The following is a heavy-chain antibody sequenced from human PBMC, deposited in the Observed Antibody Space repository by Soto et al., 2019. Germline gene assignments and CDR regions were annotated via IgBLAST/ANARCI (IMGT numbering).Heavy chain of an antibody. CDR1: GFTFNIYV. CDR3: ASTIIPAALEAPNSGGFDV. Sequence: PGGSLRLSCAASGFTFNIYVMNWVRRAPGKGLEWVSGISDSRGDTYYADSVKGRFTISRDNSKNTLYLQMNSLRVEDTAVYFCASTIIPAALEAPNSGGFDVWGQGTKVTVSS. J-gene: IGHJ3*01. CDR2: ISDSRGDT. V-gene: IGHV3-23*01. D-gene: IGHD6-13*01.